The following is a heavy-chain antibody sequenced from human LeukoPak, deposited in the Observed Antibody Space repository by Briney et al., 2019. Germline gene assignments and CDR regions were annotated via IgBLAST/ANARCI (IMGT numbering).Heavy chain of an antibody. CDR2: YHCGNT. Sequence: SETLSLTCTVSGASISSDCWIWIRQTPGKGPEWIGYHCGNTDYNPSLKSRVSISVDTSKNQFSLKLNSISTADTAVYYCARGQGWLPDHWGQGSLVTDSS. J-gene: IGHJ4*02. V-gene: IGHV4-59*01. CDR1: GASISSDC. CDR3: ARGQGWLPDH. D-gene: IGHD6-19*01.